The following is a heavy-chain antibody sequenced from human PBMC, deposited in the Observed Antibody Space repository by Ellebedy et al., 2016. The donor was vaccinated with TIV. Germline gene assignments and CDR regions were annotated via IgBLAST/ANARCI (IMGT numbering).Heavy chain of an antibody. V-gene: IGHV1-69*13. CDR3: ARAPLEGAALTIYVVFFAMDV. J-gene: IGHJ6*02. CDR1: GGTFRSFA. Sequence: AASVKVSCKASGGTFRSFAISWVRQAPGEGLEWMGGVIPIFGTPNYAQKFQGRVTISADELETTSYLHLRNLRSDNTAVYYCARAPLEGAALTIYVVFFAMDVWGQGTAVTVSS. D-gene: IGHD3-3*01. CDR2: VIPIFGTP.